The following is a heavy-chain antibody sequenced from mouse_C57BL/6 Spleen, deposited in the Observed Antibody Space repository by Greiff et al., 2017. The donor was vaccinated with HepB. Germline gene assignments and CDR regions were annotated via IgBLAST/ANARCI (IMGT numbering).Heavy chain of an antibody. Sequence: VQLQQSGPELVKPGASVKISCKASGYAFSSSWMNWVKQKPGKGLEWIGRIYPGDGDTNYNGKFKGKATLTADKSSSTAYMQLSSLTSEDSAVYFCARTNWAYWYFDVWGTGTTVTVSS. CDR3: ARTNWAYWYFDV. CDR1: GYAFSSSW. V-gene: IGHV1-82*01. CDR2: IYPGDGDT. J-gene: IGHJ1*03. D-gene: IGHD4-1*01.